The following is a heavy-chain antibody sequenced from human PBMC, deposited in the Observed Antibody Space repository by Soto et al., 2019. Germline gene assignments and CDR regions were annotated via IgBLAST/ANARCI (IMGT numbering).Heavy chain of an antibody. Sequence: GGSLRLSCAASGFTFSSYWMHWVRQAPGKGLVWVSRINSDGSSTSYADSVKGRFTISRDNAKNTLYLQMNSLRAEDTVVYYCAIRASYYNSSGYFDYWGQGTLVTVSS. CDR3: AIRASYYNSSGYFDY. CDR2: INSDGSST. J-gene: IGHJ4*02. D-gene: IGHD3-22*01. V-gene: IGHV3-74*01. CDR1: GFTFSSYW.